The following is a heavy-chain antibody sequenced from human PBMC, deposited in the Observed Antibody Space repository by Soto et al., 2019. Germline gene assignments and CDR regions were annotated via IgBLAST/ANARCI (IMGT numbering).Heavy chain of an antibody. CDR1: GFTFSNAW. CDR2: IKSKTDGGTT. V-gene: IGHV3-15*07. Sequence: EVQLVESGGGLVKPGGSLRLSCAASGFTFSNAWMNWVRQAPGKGLEWVGRIKSKTDGGTTDYAAPVKGRFTISRDDSKNTLYLKMNSLKTEDTAVYYCTRNRRDYYYGMDVWGQGTTVTVSS. J-gene: IGHJ6*02. D-gene: IGHD4-4*01. CDR3: TRNRRDYYYGMDV.